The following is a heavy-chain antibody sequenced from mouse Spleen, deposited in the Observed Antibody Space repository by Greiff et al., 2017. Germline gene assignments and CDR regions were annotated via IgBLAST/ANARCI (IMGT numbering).Heavy chain of an antibody. V-gene: IGHV1-42*01. CDR2: INPSTGGT. CDR3: ARFPNYEAMDY. CDR1: GYSFTGYY. J-gene: IGHJ4*01. Sequence: VQLQQSGPELVKPGASVKISCKASGYSFTGYYMNWVKQSPEKSLEWIGEINPSTGGTTYNQKFKAKATLTVDKSSSTAYMQLKSLTSEDSAVYYCARFPNYEAMDYWGQGTSVTVSS. D-gene: IGHD2-1*01.